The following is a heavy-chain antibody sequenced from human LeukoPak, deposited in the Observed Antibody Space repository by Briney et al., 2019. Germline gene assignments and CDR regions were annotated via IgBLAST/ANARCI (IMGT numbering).Heavy chain of an antibody. V-gene: IGHV4-59*05. CDR3: ASRVYGLGSFNY. D-gene: IGHD3-10*01. J-gene: IGHJ4*01. CDR2: IYNSGTT. Sequence: SETLSLTCTVSGGPISNYYWSWIRQPPGKGLEWIGSIYNSGTTYYNPSLKSRVTISVDTSKNQFSLKVSSVTAADTAVYYCASRVYGLGSFNYWGQGTLVTVSS. CDR1: GGPISNYY.